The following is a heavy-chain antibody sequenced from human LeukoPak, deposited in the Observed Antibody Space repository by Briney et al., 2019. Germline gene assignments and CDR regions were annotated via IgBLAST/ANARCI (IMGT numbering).Heavy chain of an antibody. CDR2: ISSGSSIV. Sequence: GGSLRLSCAASGFTLRSYTMNWVRQAPGKGLDWVSYISSGSSIVFYADSVRGRFTISRDDAKNSLYLQMNSLRAEDTAVYYCTRSRPGGYFDYWGQGTLVTVSS. J-gene: IGHJ4*02. D-gene: IGHD1-26*01. CDR1: GFTLRSYT. V-gene: IGHV3-48*01. CDR3: TRSRPGGYFDY.